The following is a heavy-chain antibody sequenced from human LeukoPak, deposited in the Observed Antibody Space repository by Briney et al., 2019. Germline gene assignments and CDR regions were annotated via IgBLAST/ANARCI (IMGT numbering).Heavy chain of an antibody. D-gene: IGHD3-10*02. CDR3: CSGAYYSDY. V-gene: IGHV3-74*01. J-gene: IGHJ4*01. CDR2: INTDGSST. Sequence: GGSLRLSCAASGFTFTNYWMHWVRQAPGKGLVWVSHINTDGSSTNYADSVKGRFTVSRDNAKNTLYLEMNSLRAEDTAVYYCCSGAYYSDYWGQGALVTVSS. CDR1: GFTFTNYW.